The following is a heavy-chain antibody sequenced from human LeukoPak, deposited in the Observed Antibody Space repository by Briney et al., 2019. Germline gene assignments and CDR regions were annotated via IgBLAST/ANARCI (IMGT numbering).Heavy chain of an antibody. Sequence: SETLSLTCAVYGGSFSGYYWSWIRQPPGKGLEWIGEINHSGSTNYNPSLTSRVTISVDTSKNQFSLKLSSVTAADTAVYYCARVKALWFGEWFHAFDIWGQGTMVTVSS. CDR3: ARVKALWFGEWFHAFDI. D-gene: IGHD3-10*01. CDR1: GGSFSGYY. J-gene: IGHJ3*02. V-gene: IGHV4-34*01. CDR2: INHSGST.